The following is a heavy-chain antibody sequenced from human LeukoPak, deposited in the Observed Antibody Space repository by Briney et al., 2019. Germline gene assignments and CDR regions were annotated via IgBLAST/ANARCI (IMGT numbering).Heavy chain of an antibody. J-gene: IGHJ6*03. D-gene: IGHD3-10*01. CDR3: ARRFGELLYRGYYYYYMDV. V-gene: IGHV4-59*01. Sequence: TETLSLTCTVSGGSISSYYWSWIRPPPGKGLEWIGYIYYSGSTNYNPSLKSRVTISVDTSKNQFSLKLSSVTAADTAVYYCARRFGELLYRGYYYYYMDVWGKGTTVTVSS. CDR2: IYYSGST. CDR1: GGSISSYY.